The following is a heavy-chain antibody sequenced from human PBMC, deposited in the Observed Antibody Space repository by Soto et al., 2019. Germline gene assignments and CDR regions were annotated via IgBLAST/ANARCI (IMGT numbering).Heavy chain of an antibody. D-gene: IGHD6-13*01. CDR2: IHYSGST. CDR3: ASSEIAAAGGYYYMDV. Sequence: QVQLQASGPGLVKPSQTLSLTCTVSGGSISSGGYYWSSIRQHPGEGLEWIGSIHYSGSTYYNPSLKSRVTISADTSKNQFSLKLGSVTAADTAVYYCASSEIAAAGGYYYMDVWCKGTTVTVFS. V-gene: IGHV4-31*03. CDR1: GGSISSGGYY. J-gene: IGHJ6*03.